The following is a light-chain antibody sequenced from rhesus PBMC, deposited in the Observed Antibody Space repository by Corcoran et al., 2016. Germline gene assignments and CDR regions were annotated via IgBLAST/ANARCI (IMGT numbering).Light chain of an antibody. CDR3: KESSNLWT. CDR2: GAS. J-gene: IGKJ1*01. V-gene: IGKV3-24*04. CDR1: KSAGSY. Sequence: ETVVTQSPATLSLSPGERATLSCRASKSAGSYLAWYQQKPGQAPRLLINGASSRATGDPERFSGKGSGTDFTLTVRGLEPVNVGVDYCKESSNLWTIGQGTKVEIK.